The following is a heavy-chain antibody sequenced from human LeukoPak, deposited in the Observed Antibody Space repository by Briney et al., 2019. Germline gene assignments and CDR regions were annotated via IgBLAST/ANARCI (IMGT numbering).Heavy chain of an antibody. J-gene: IGHJ3*01. D-gene: IGHD3-10*01. Sequence: GGSLSLPCVASGYTDRRHYISCVRQARGRGLEGGSVIKSDGTTYSADSVKGRFTVSRDKSKNTVYLQMQSLGVEDTAVYYCARDLEIRGIGDAFDLWGQGTMVTVSS. V-gene: IGHV3-66*01. CDR3: ARDLEIRGIGDAFDL. CDR1: GYTDRRHY. CDR2: IKSDGTT.